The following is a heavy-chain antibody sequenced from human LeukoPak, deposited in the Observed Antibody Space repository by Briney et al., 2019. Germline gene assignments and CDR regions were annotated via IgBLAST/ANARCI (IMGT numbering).Heavy chain of an antibody. Sequence: SVKVSCKASGGTFSSNAISWVRQAPGQGLEWMGGIIPIFGTANYAQKFQGRVTITADESTSTAYMELSSLRSEDTAVYYCARDHKSYYDFWSGYRSPYYFDYWGQGTLVTVSS. J-gene: IGHJ4*02. CDR3: ARDHKSYYDFWSGYRSPYYFDY. D-gene: IGHD3-3*01. V-gene: IGHV1-69*13. CDR2: IIPIFGTA. CDR1: GGTFSSNA.